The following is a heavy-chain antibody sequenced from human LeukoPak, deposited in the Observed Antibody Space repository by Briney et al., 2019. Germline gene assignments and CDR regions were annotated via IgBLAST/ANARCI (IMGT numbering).Heavy chain of an antibody. V-gene: IGHV3-23*01. Sequence: PGGSLRLSCAASGFTFSSYAMSWVRQAPGKGLEWVSAISGSGGSTYYADSVKGRFTISRDNSKNTLYLQMNSLRAEDTAVYYCAKDKGLWFGESTQVFDYWGQGTLVTVSS. CDR3: AKDKGLWFGESTQVFDY. CDR1: GFTFSSYA. CDR2: ISGSGGST. J-gene: IGHJ4*02. D-gene: IGHD3-10*01.